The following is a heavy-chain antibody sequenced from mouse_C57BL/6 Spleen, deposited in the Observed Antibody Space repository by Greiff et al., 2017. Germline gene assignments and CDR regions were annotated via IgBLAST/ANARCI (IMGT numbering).Heavy chain of an antibody. Sequence: VQLQQSGAELVRPGTSVKVSCKASGYAFTNYLIEWVKQRPGQGLEWIGVINPGSGGTNYNEKFKGKATLTADKSSSTAYMQLSSLTSEDSAVYFCARSKFDYYDYDYYFDYWGQGTTLTVSS. D-gene: IGHD2-4*01. CDR2: INPGSGGT. J-gene: IGHJ2*01. CDR1: GYAFTNYL. CDR3: ARSKFDYYDYDYYFDY. V-gene: IGHV1-54*01.